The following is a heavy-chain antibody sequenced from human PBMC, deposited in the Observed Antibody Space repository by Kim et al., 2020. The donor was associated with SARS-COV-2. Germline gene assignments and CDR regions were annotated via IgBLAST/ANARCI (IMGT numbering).Heavy chain of an antibody. J-gene: IGHJ4*02. CDR3: AKGGSWPLGYFDY. CDR1: GFTFSSYA. V-gene: IGHV3-23*03. D-gene: IGHD3-10*01. CDR2: IYSGGSST. Sequence: GGSLRLSCAASGFTFSSYAMSWVRQAPGKGLEWVSVIYSGGSSTYYADSVNGRFTISRDNSKNTLYLQMNSLRAEDTAVYYCAKGGSWPLGYFDYWGQGTLVTVSS.